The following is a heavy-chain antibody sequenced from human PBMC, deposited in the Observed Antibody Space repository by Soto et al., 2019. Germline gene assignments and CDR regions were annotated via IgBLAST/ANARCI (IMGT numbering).Heavy chain of an antibody. CDR1: GFTFSGYG. Sequence: ESGGGVVQPGRSLRLSCAASGFTFSGYGMHWVRQAPGKGLEWVALIWYDGSSQYYADSVKGRFTISKDNSKDTVYLQMNSLRAEDTAVYYCARDRLGELPDYWGQGTLVTVSS. CDR2: IWYDGSSQ. V-gene: IGHV3-33*01. D-gene: IGHD3-16*01. CDR3: ARDRLGELPDY. J-gene: IGHJ4*02.